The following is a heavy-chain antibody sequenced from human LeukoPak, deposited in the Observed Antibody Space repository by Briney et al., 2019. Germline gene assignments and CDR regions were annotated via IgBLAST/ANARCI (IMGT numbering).Heavy chain of an antibody. V-gene: IGHV3-7*01. D-gene: IGHD2-2*01. J-gene: IGHJ6*03. CDR2: IKQDGSEK. Sequence: GGSLRLSCAASGFTFSSYWMSWVRQAPGKGLEWVANIKQDGSEKYYVDSVKGRFTISRDNAKNSLYLQMNSLRAEDTAVYYSARGVPAATPDYYYYMDVWGKGTTVTVSS. CDR1: GFTFSSYW. CDR3: ARGVPAATPDYYYYMDV.